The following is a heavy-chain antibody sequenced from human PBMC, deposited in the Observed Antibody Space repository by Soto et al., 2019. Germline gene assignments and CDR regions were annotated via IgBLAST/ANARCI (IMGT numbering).Heavy chain of an antibody. D-gene: IGHD6-19*01. CDR1: GFTFSSYA. CDR3: AKDLPQGQGRYGYSSGWYVNYFDY. V-gene: IGHV3-23*01. Sequence: EVQLLESGGGLVQPGGSLRLSCAASGFTFSSYAMSWVRQAPGKGLEWVSAISGSGGSTYYADSVKGRFTISRDNSKNTLYLQMNSLRAEDTAVYYCAKDLPQGQGRYGYSSGWYVNYFDYWGQGTLVTVSS. J-gene: IGHJ4*02. CDR2: ISGSGGST.